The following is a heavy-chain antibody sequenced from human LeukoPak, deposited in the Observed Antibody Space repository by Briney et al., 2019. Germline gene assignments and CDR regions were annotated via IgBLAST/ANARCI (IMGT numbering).Heavy chain of an antibody. CDR2: RRYDGSNK. J-gene: IGHJ4*02. D-gene: IGHD6-13*01. V-gene: IGHV3-30*02. CDR3: AKDHKYRIAAAGRGWYFDY. Sequence: GGSLRLSCAASGFTFSSYGMHWVRQAPGKGLEWVAFRRYDGSNKYYADSVKGRFTISRDNSKNTLYLQMNSLRAEDTAVYYCAKDHKYRIAAAGRGWYFDYWGQGTLVTVSS. CDR1: GFTFSSYG.